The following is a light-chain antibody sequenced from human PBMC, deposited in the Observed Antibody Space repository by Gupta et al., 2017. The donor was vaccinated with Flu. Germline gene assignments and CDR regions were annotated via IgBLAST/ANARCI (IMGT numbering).Light chain of an antibody. CDR2: EVS. Sequence: QSVLTQPASVSGSPGQSVTISCTAAGGAFGNSDIISWYQKGPDKVPRLIVYEVSHRPSGVSNRFSGSKSGSTAFLTISGLQADDEADYFCKSYTSSRTLVFGGGTRLTVL. V-gene: IGLV2-14*02. J-gene: IGLJ3*02. CDR3: KSYTSSRTLV. CDR1: GGAFGNSDI.